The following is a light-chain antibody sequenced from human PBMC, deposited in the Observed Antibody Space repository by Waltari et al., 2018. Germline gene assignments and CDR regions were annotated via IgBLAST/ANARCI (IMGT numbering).Light chain of an antibody. Sequence: SYDLTQPPSVSVSPGQTARITCSGHASPKQYGYWYQQKSGQAPVLMIFKDKERPSGIPERFSGSSSGTTVTLTISGVQAEDEADYYCQSVDSSATYVIFGGGTKLTVL. V-gene: IGLV3-25*03. J-gene: IGLJ2*01. CDR2: KDK. CDR3: QSVDSSATYVI. CDR1: ASPKQY.